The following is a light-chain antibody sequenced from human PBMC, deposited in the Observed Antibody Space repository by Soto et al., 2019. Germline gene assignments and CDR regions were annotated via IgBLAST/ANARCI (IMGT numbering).Light chain of an antibody. J-gene: IGKJ1*01. CDR2: GAS. CDR1: QSVSSN. CDR3: QQYNNWPTWT. Sequence: DIVLTHSPCTLSASPGERATLSCLASQSVSSNLAWYQQKPGQAPRLLIYGASTRATGIPARFSGSGSGTEFTLTISSLQSEDFAVYYCQQYNNWPTWTFGQGTKVDIK. V-gene: IGKV3-15*01.